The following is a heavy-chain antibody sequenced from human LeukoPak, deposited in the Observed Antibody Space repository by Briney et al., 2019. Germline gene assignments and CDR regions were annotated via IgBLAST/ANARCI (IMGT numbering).Heavy chain of an antibody. V-gene: IGHV3-30*18. J-gene: IGHJ4*02. CDR3: AKDWKTWCSSTSCPAGY. D-gene: IGHD2-2*01. Sequence: PGGSLRLSCAASGFTFSSYGMHWVRQAPGKGLEWVAVISYDGSNKYYADSVKGRFTISRDNSKNTLYLQMNSLRAEDTAVYYCAKDWKTWCSSTSCPAGYWGQGTLVTVSS. CDR1: GFTFSSYG. CDR2: ISYDGSNK.